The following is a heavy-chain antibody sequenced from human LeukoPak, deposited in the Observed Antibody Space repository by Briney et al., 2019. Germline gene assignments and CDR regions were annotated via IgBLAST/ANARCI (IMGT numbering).Heavy chain of an antibody. CDR3: AKEWAGCSGGSCYWAPKATDY. CDR1: GFTFSSYG. V-gene: IGHV3-30*18. Sequence: GRSLRLSCAASGFTFSSYGMHWVRQAPGKGLEWVAVISYDGSNKYYADSVKGRFTISRDNSKNTLYLQMNSLRAEDTAVYYCAKEWAGCSGGSCYWAPKATDYWGQGTLVTVSS. CDR2: ISYDGSNK. D-gene: IGHD2-15*01. J-gene: IGHJ4*02.